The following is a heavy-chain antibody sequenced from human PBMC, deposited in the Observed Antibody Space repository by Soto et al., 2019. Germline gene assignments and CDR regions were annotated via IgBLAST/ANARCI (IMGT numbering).Heavy chain of an antibody. CDR2: ISGSGGST. D-gene: IGHD2-15*01. Sequence: EVRLLESGGGLVQPGGSLRLSCAASGFTFSSYAMSWVRQAPGKGLEWVSAISGSGGSTYYADSVKGRFTISRDNSKNTLYLQMNSLRAEDTAVYYCAKQLRGSLWYFDYWGQGTLVTVSS. CDR3: AKQLRGSLWYFDY. V-gene: IGHV3-23*01. J-gene: IGHJ4*02. CDR1: GFTFSSYA.